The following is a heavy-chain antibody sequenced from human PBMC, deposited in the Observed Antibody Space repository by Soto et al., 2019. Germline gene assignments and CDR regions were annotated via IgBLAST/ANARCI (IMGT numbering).Heavy chain of an antibody. J-gene: IGHJ4*02. Sequence: QVQLQESGPGLVKPSQTLSLTCTVSGGSISSGGYYWSWIRQHPGKGLEWIGYIYYSGSTYYNPSLKSRVTISVDTSKNQFSLKLSSATAADTAVYYCARVDYYDSSGYPVIDYWGQGTLVTVSS. CDR1: GGSISSGGYY. D-gene: IGHD3-22*01. CDR2: IYYSGST. CDR3: ARVDYYDSSGYPVIDY. V-gene: IGHV4-31*03.